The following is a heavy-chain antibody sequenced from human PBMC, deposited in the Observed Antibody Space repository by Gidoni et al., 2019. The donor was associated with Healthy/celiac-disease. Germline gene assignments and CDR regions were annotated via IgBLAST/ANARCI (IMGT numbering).Heavy chain of an antibody. D-gene: IGHD2-2*01. V-gene: IGHV3-23*01. J-gene: IGHJ4*02. CDR2: ISGSGGST. CDR1: GFTFSSYA. CDR3: AKDTPDIVVVPAAPTFDY. Sequence: EVQLLESGGGLVQPGGSLRLSCAASGFTFSSYAMSWVRQAPGKRLEWVSAISGSGGSTYYADSVKGRFTISRDNSKNTLYLQMNSLRAEDTAVYYCAKDTPDIVVVPAAPTFDYWGQGTLVTVSS.